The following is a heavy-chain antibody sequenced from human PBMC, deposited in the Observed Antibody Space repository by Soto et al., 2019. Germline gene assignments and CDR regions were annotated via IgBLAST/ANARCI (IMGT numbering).Heavy chain of an antibody. CDR1: GFTFSSYD. CDR2: IGTAGDT. V-gene: IGHV3-13*01. CDR3: ARVNFERTPTYYDFWSDYRPYYYYHMDV. D-gene: IGHD3-3*01. J-gene: IGHJ6*03. Sequence: EVQLVESGGGLVQPGGSLRLSCAASGFTFSSYDMHWVRQATGKGLEWVSAIGTAGDTYYPGSVKGRFTISRENAKNSLYLQMNSLRAGDTAVYYCARVNFERTPTYYDFWSDYRPYYYYHMDVWGKGTTVTVSS.